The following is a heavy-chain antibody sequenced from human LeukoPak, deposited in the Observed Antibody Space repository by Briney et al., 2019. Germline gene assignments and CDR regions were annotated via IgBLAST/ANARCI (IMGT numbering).Heavy chain of an antibody. Sequence: GGSLRLSCAASGFTFSNYAMTWVRQAPGKGLESVLLISGSGSRTHYADSVKGRFTISRDNSKNTLYLQMNSLRAEDTAVYYCAKVGYSSGWFRGNYYFDYWGQGTLVTVSS. CDR3: AKVGYSSGWFRGNYYFDY. V-gene: IGHV3-23*01. D-gene: IGHD6-19*01. CDR1: GFTFSNYA. CDR2: ISGSGSRT. J-gene: IGHJ4*02.